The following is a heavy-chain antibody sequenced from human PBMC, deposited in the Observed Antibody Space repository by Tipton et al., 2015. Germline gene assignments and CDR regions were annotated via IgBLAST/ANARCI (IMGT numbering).Heavy chain of an antibody. CDR3: ATGRSIAARPFDY. CDR1: DGSISDDY. V-gene: IGHV4-4*09. D-gene: IGHD6-6*01. Sequence: TLSLTCTVSDGSISDDYWNWIRQPPGKGLEWIGYIYSSGSTNYNPSLKSRVTISVDTSKNQLSLKLSSVTAADTAVYYCATGRSIAARPFDYWGQGTLVTVSS. CDR2: IYSSGST. J-gene: IGHJ4*02.